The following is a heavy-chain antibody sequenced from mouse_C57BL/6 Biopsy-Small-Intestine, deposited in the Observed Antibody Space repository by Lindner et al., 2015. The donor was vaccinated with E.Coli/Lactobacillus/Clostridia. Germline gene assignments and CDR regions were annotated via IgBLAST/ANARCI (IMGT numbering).Heavy chain of an antibody. CDR1: GYTFTSYG. Sequence: VQLQESGAELARPGASVKLSCKASGYTFTSYGISWVKQRTGQGLEWIGEIYPRSGNTYYNEKFKDKATLTADKSSSTAYMELRSLTSEDTAVYYCTRDYYGSNYWFFDVWGTGTTVTVSS. D-gene: IGHD1-1*01. V-gene: IGHV1-81*01. CDR3: TRDYYGSNYWFFDV. J-gene: IGHJ1*03. CDR2: IYPRSGNT.